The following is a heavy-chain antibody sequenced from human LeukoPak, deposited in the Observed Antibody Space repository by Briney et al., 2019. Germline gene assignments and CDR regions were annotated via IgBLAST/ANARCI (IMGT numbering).Heavy chain of an antibody. CDR1: GITLSNYG. D-gene: IGHD3-22*01. CDR3: AKRGVVIRVILVGFHKEAYYFDS. Sequence: GGSLRLSCAVSGITLSNYGMSWVRQAPGKGLEWVAGISGSGGGTNYADSVKGRFTISRDNPKNTLFLQMNNLRAEDTAVHFCAKRGVVIRVILVGFHKEAYYFDSWGQGALVTVSS. CDR2: ISGSGGGT. J-gene: IGHJ4*02. V-gene: IGHV3-23*01.